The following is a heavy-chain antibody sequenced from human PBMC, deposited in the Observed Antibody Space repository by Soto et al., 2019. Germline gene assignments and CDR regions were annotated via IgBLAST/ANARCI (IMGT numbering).Heavy chain of an antibody. D-gene: IGHD6-6*01. Sequence: ASVKVSCKVSGYTLTELSMHWVRQAPGKGLEWMGGFDPEDGETIYAQKFQGRVTMTEDTSTDTAYMELSSLRSEDTAVYYCATSTPRIAARREGPLYGMDVWGQGTTVTVSS. J-gene: IGHJ6*02. CDR2: FDPEDGET. V-gene: IGHV1-24*01. CDR1: GYTLTELS. CDR3: ATSTPRIAARREGPLYGMDV.